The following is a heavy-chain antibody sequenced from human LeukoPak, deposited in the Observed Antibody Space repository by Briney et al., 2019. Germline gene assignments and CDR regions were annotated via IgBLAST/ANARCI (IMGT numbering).Heavy chain of an antibody. Sequence: GASVKVSCKASGSTFTSYGISWVRQAPGQGLEWMGWISAYNGNTNYAQKLQGRVTMTTDTSTSTAYMELRSLRSDDTAVYYCARDGDDYGDYLPSDYWGQGTLVTVSS. D-gene: IGHD4-17*01. CDR2: ISAYNGNT. CDR3: ARDGDDYGDYLPSDY. CDR1: GSTFTSYG. J-gene: IGHJ4*02. V-gene: IGHV1-18*01.